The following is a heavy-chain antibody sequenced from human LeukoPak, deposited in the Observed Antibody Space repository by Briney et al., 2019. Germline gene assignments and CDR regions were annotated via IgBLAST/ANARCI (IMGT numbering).Heavy chain of an antibody. CDR1: GGSISSGDYY. J-gene: IGHJ4*02. CDR2: IYHTGST. Sequence: SETLSLTCTVSGGSISSGDYYWTWIRQPPGKGLVWIGYIYHTGSTNYNPSLKSRITISVDTSKNQFSLKLSSVTAADTAVYYCARESRQLSYFDYWGQGTLVTVSS. CDR3: ARESRQLSYFDY. D-gene: IGHD2-2*01. V-gene: IGHV4-61*08.